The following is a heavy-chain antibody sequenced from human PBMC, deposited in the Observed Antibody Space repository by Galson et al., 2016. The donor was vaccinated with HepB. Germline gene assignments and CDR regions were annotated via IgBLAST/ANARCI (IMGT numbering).Heavy chain of an antibody. CDR3: ERGSVSFDLDP. J-gene: IGHJ5*02. CDR1: RFTFSRFG. D-gene: IGHD3-9*01. Sequence: SLRLSCAASRFTFSRFGMHWVRQAPGKGLEWVAIISLDGTNEYYADSVKGRFAISRDNSKNTLYLQMNSLRAEDTAIYYCERGSVSFDLDPGGQGTLVTVSS. CDR2: ISLDGTNE. V-gene: IGHV3-33*05.